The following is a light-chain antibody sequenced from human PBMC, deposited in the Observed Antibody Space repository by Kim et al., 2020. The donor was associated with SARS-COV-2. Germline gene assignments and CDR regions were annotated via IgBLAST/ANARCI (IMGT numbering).Light chain of an antibody. CDR1: QDIGGS. V-gene: IGKV1-17*01. CDR2: ATS. Sequence: DIQMTQSPSSLSASVGDRVTITCRASQDIGGSLAWYQQKPGKVPKRLLFATSSLYSGVPSRFSGSRSGTEFTLTISSLQPEDFATYYCLQYKSYRTFGQGTKVDIK. CDR3: LQYKSYRT. J-gene: IGKJ1*01.